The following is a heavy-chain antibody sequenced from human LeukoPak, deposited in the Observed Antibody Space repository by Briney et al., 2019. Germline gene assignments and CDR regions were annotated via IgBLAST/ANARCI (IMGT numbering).Heavy chain of an antibody. V-gene: IGHV1-69*01. D-gene: IGHD2-2*01. CDR3: ASNDIVVVPAAPAKPFDY. Sequence: GSPVKVSCKASGGTFSSYAISWVRQAPGQGLEWMGGIIPIFGTANYAQKFQGRVTITADESTSTAYMELSSLRSEDTAVYYCASNDIVVVPAAPAKPFDYWGQGTLVTVSS. J-gene: IGHJ4*02. CDR1: GGTFSSYA. CDR2: IIPIFGTA.